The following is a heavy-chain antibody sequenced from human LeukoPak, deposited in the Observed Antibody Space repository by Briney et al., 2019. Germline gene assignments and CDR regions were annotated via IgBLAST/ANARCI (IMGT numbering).Heavy chain of an antibody. Sequence: TGGSLRLSRAASGLTFSSYSINSVRQTPGKGQELVSSISSSSSYIYYADSVKGRLTISRDNAKNSLYLQMNSLRAEDTAVYYCARVGSYSGALDYWGQGTLVTVSS. V-gene: IGHV3-21*01. CDR1: GLTFSSYS. J-gene: IGHJ4*02. D-gene: IGHD1-26*01. CDR3: ARVGSYSGALDY. CDR2: ISSSSSYI.